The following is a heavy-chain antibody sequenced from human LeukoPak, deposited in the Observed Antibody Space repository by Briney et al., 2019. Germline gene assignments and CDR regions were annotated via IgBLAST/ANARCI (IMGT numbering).Heavy chain of an antibody. V-gene: IGHV4-59*01. Sequence: SETLSLTCTVSGGSISSYYWSWIRQPPGKGLEWIGYIYYSGSTNYNPSLKSRVTISVDTSKNQFSLKLSSVTAADTAVYYCARFSDDILTNDGMDAFDIWGQGTMVTVSS. CDR2: IYYSGST. CDR1: GGSISSYY. CDR3: ARFSDDILTNDGMDAFDI. J-gene: IGHJ3*02. D-gene: IGHD3-9*01.